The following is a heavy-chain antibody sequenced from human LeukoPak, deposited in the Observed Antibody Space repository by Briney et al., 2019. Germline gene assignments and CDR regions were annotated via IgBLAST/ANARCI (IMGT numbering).Heavy chain of an antibody. V-gene: IGHV3-23*01. Sequence: GGSLRLSCAASGFPFSSHGMSWVRQAPGKGLEWVSGIIGGGGSTYYADSVKGRFTISGDNSRNTLFLQMNSLRAEDTAVYYCARGSALDGDYGGYWGQGTLVTVSS. D-gene: IGHD4-17*01. CDR1: GFPFSSHG. CDR2: IIGGGGST. CDR3: ARGSALDGDYGGY. J-gene: IGHJ4*02.